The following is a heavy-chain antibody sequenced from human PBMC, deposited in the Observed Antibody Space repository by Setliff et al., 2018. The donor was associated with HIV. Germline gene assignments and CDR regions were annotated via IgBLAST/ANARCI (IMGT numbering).Heavy chain of an antibody. CDR2: IYKAGKT. CDR1: GFRVTDTY. Sequence: GGSLRLSCEASGFRVTDTYMAWVRQAPGKGLEWVTLIYKAGKTYYADFVKGRSTIARDDTKNTVSLQMTNLEPGDTAVYYCARGSASSPPNDYGEPSALNVWGKGTTVTVSS. J-gene: IGHJ6*04. D-gene: IGHD4-17*01. CDR3: ARGSASSPPNDYGEPSALNV. V-gene: IGHV3-66*02.